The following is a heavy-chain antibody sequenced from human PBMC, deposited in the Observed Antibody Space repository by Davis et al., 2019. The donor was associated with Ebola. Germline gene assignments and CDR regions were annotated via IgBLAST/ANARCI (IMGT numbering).Heavy chain of an antibody. CDR3: ATSEEKLWFFDY. V-gene: IGHV1-18*01. CDR1: GYTFTSYG. J-gene: IGHJ4*02. CDR2: ISAYNGNT. Sequence: ASVKVSCKASGYTFTSYGISWVRQAPGQGLEWMGWISAYNGNTNYAQKLQGRVTMTTDTSTSTAYMELRSLRSDDTAVYYCATSEEKLWFFDYWGQGTLVTVSS. D-gene: IGHD5-18*01.